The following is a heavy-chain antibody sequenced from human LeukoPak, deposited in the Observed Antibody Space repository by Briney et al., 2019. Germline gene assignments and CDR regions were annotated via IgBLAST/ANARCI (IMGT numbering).Heavy chain of an antibody. CDR3: ARRLSGSYRY. CDR1: GGSFSGYY. Sequence: SETLSLTCAVYGGSFSGYYWSWIRQPPGKGLEWIGEINHSGSTNYNPSLKSRVTISVDTSKNQFSLKLSSVTAADTAVYYCARRLSGSYRYWGQGTLVTVSS. V-gene: IGHV4-34*01. D-gene: IGHD1-26*01. J-gene: IGHJ4*02. CDR2: INHSGST.